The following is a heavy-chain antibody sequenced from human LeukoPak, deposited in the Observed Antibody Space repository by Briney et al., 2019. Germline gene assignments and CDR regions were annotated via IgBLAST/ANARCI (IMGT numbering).Heavy chain of an antibody. CDR3: ARPGIAVAGTED. Sequence: ASVNVSCKASGYTFTGYYMHWGRQAPGQGLEWMGWINPNSGGTNYAQKFQGRVTMTRDTSISTAYMELSRLRSDDTAVYYCARPGIAVAGTEDWGQGTLVTVSS. CDR1: GYTFTGYY. CDR2: INPNSGGT. J-gene: IGHJ4*02. D-gene: IGHD6-19*01. V-gene: IGHV1-2*02.